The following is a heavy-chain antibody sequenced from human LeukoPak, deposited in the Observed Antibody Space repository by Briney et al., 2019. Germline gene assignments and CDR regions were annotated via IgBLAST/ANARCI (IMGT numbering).Heavy chain of an antibody. CDR3: ARDSRIGIWFGELSYYYYYGMDV. J-gene: IGHJ6*02. V-gene: IGHV3-64*01. D-gene: IGHD3-10*01. Sequence: GGSLRLSCAASGFTFSSYAMHWVRQAPGKGLEYVSAISSNGGSTYYANSVKGRFTISRDNSKNTLYLQMGSLRSDDTAVYYCARDSRIGIWFGELSYYYYYGMDVWGQGTTVTVSS. CDR2: ISSNGGST. CDR1: GFTFSSYA.